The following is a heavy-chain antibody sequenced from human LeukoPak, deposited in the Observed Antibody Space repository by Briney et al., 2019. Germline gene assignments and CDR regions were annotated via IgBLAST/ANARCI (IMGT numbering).Heavy chain of an antibody. Sequence: PGGSLRLSCAASGFTFSSYWMSWVRQAPGKGLEWVANIKGDGSLKYYLDSVKGRFTISRDNAKNSLYLQMNSPRAEDTAVYYCARDRNYYDSSGYYDAFDIWGQGTMVTVSS. CDR2: IKGDGSLK. CDR1: GFTFSSYW. CDR3: ARDRNYYDSSGYYDAFDI. D-gene: IGHD3-22*01. V-gene: IGHV3-7*01. J-gene: IGHJ3*02.